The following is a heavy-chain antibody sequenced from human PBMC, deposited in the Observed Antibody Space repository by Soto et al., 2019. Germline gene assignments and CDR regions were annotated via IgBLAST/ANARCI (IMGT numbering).Heavy chain of an antibody. CDR3: AKGSYRAMIVGFDI. CDR2: ISGSGGST. V-gene: IGHV3-23*01. CDR1: GVTFSSYA. D-gene: IGHD3-22*01. Sequence: EVQLLESGGGLLQPGWSLRLSCAASGVTFSSYAMSWVRQSPWKGLEWVSAISGSGGSTYYADSVKGRFTISRDNSKNTLYLQMNSLRAEDTAVYYCAKGSYRAMIVGFDIWGQRTMVTVSS. J-gene: IGHJ3*02.